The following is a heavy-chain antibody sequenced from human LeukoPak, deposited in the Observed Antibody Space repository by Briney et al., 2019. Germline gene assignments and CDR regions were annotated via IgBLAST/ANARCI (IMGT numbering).Heavy chain of an antibody. D-gene: IGHD6-13*01. J-gene: IGHJ4*02. CDR1: GFTFSNFA. CDR3: ARIGAGSSRDY. Sequence: GRSLRLSCAAAGFTFSNFAVASGRPAPGDWRGWVSSIVGSSSTYYADSLKGRFTISRDNAKNSLYLQMNSLRAEDTAVYYCARIGAGSSRDYWGQGTLVTVSS. CDR2: IVGSSST. V-gene: IGHV3-21*01.